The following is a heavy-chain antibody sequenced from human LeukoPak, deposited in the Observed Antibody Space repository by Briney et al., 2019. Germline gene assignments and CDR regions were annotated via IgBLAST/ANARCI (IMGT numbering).Heavy chain of an antibody. J-gene: IGHJ4*02. CDR1: VGSFSGYY. V-gene: IGHV4-34*01. D-gene: IGHD3-10*01. CDR2: IDHSGST. CDR3: ARGEGSGSYMSYFDY. Sequence: SETLSLTCAVYVGSFSGYYWSSIRQPPGKGLEWIGEIDHSGSTIYNPSLESRVTISQDTSKNQFSLKLSSVTAADTAVYYCARGEGSGSYMSYFDYWGQGGLVTVSS.